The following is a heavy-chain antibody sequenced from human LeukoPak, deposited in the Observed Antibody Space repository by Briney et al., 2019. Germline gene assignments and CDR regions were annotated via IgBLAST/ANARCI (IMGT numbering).Heavy chain of an antibody. CDR1: GYTLTELS. J-gene: IGHJ4*02. CDR2: FDPEDGET. V-gene: IGHV1-24*01. Sequence: ASVKVSCKVSGYTLTELSMHWVRQAPGKGLEWMGGFDPEDGETIYAQKFQGRVTMTEDTSTDTAYMELSSLRSEDTAVYYCARGLVATMILGSAVEFDYWGQGTLVTVSS. D-gene: IGHD5-12*01. CDR3: ARGLVATMILGSAVEFDY.